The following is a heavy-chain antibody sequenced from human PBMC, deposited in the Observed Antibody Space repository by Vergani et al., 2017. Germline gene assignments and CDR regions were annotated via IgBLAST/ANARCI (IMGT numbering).Heavy chain of an antibody. D-gene: IGHD6-13*01. CDR1: GGSFSGYF. V-gene: IGHV4-34*01. J-gene: IGHJ6*02. CDR3: ARGKLVPYYYYYGMDV. CDR2: VNHSGST. Sequence: QVPLQQWGAGLLKPSETLSLTCAVYGGSFSGYFWSWLRQPPGKGLEWIVEVNHSGSTIYNPSLKSRVTISVDTSKNQFSLKLSSVTAADTAVYYCARGKLVPYYYYYGMDVWGQXP.